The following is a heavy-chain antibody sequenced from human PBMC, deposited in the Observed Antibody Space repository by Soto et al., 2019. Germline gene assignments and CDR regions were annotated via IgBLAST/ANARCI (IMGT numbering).Heavy chain of an antibody. CDR1: GFTFSSYG. V-gene: IGHV3-30*18. D-gene: IGHD3-3*01. CDR3: AKGGSGYYPYNWFDP. J-gene: IGHJ5*02. Sequence: GGSLRLSCAASGFTFSSYGMHWVRQAPGKGLEWVAVISYDGSNKYYADSVKGRFTISRDNSKNTLYLQMNSLRAEDTAVYYCAKGGSGYYPYNWFDPWGQGTLVTVSS. CDR2: ISYDGSNK.